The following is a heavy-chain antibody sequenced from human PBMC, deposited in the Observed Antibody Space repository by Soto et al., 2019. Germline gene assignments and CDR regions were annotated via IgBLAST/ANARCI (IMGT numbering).Heavy chain of an antibody. V-gene: IGHV4-30-2*01. Sequence: QLQLQESGSGLVKPSQTLSLTCGVSGGSISSSGYSWNWIRQPPGKGLEWIGYIYHGGSTYYNPSLDTRVTISVDRSRNQFSLKLASVTAADTAVYYCARATDRFLDYYYGVDVWGQGTTVTVSS. CDR2: IYHGGST. CDR3: ARATDRFLDYYYGVDV. J-gene: IGHJ6*02. CDR1: GGSISSSGYS. D-gene: IGHD1-1*01.